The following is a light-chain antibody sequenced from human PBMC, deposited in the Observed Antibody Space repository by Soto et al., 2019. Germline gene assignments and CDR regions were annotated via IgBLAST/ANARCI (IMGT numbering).Light chain of an antibody. CDR2: DAT. V-gene: IGKV1-5*01. Sequence: DIQMTQSPSTLSASVGDRVTITCRASQSISRSLAWYQQKPGKAPNLLIYDATTLESGVPSRFGGSGSGTEFTLTISSLQPDDFAAYYCQHYRSYPFTFGQGTKLDIK. CDR1: QSISRS. CDR3: QHYRSYPFT. J-gene: IGKJ2*01.